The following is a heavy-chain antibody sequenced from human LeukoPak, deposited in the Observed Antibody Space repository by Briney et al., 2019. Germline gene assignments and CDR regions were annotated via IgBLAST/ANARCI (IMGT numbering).Heavy chain of an antibody. Sequence: GGSLRLSCAASGFTFSSYWMSWVRQAPGKGLEWVANIKQDGSEKYYVDSVKGRFTISRDNAKNSLYLQMNSLRAEDAAVYYCARGPTMIVVGLEYYFAYWGQGTLVTVSS. J-gene: IGHJ4*02. CDR2: IKQDGSEK. V-gene: IGHV3-7*01. CDR3: ARGPTMIVVGLEYYFAY. D-gene: IGHD3-22*01. CDR1: GFTFSSYW.